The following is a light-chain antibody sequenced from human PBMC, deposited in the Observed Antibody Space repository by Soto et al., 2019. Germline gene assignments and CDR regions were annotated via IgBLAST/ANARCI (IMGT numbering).Light chain of an antibody. V-gene: IGKV3-11*01. Sequence: EVVMTQSPATLSVSPGERATLSCRASHSVTNSLAWYQQRPGQTPRLLIYDASNRATGIPARFSGSGSGTDFTLTISSLEPEDFAVYYCQQRSNWPPTFGQGTKVDIK. CDR1: HSVTNS. CDR3: QQRSNWPPT. CDR2: DAS. J-gene: IGKJ1*01.